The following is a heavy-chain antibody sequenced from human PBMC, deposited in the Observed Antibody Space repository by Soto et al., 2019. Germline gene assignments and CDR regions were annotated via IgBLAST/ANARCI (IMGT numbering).Heavy chain of an antibody. CDR3: ATPTYGSGIRYYYGMDV. D-gene: IGHD3-10*01. Sequence: GASVKVSCKVSGYTLTELSMHWVRQAPGKGLEWMGGFDPEDGETIYAQKLQSRVTMTKDTSTDTANMELSSLRSENTAVYYCATPTYGSGIRYYYGMDVWGQGTTVTVSS. CDR2: FDPEDGET. J-gene: IGHJ6*02. V-gene: IGHV1-24*01. CDR1: GYTLTELS.